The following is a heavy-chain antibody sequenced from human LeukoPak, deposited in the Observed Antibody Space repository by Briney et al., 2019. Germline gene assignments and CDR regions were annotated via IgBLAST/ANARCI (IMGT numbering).Heavy chain of an antibody. V-gene: IGHV4-39*07. Sequence: PSETLSLTCTVSGGSISSSSYYWGWIRQPPGKGLEWIGSIYYSGSTYYNPSLKSRVTISVDTSKNQFSLKLSSVTAADTAVYYCARSSRSTLTDDAFDIWGQGTMVTVSS. CDR1: GGSISSSSYY. D-gene: IGHD4/OR15-4a*01. J-gene: IGHJ3*02. CDR2: IYYSGST. CDR3: ARSSRSTLTDDAFDI.